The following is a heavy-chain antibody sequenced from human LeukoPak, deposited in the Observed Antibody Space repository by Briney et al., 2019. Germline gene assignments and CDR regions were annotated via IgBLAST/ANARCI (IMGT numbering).Heavy chain of an antibody. CDR3: ARGGGITMIVVVTAPFDY. CDR2: IYYSGST. Sequence: SETLSLTCTVSGGSISSYYWSWIRQPPGKGLEWIGYIYYSGSTNYNPSLKSRVTISVDTSKNQFSLKLSSVTAADTAVYYCARGGGITMIVVVTAPFDYWGQGTLVTVSS. D-gene: IGHD3-22*01. J-gene: IGHJ4*02. CDR1: GGSISSYY. V-gene: IGHV4-59*12.